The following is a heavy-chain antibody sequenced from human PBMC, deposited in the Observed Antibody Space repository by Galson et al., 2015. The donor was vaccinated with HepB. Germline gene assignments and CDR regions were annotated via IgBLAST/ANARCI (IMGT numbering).Heavy chain of an antibody. CDR3: ATSGGRAYCGGDCYPWYFDY. D-gene: IGHD2-21*02. J-gene: IGHJ4*02. Sequence: SVKVSCKASGYTFTSYGISWVRQAPGQGLEWMGWISAYNGNTNYAQKLQGRVTMTTDTSTSTAYMELRSLRSDDTAVYYCATSGGRAYCGGDCYPWYFDYWGQGALVTVSS. CDR1: GYTFTSYG. V-gene: IGHV1-18*04. CDR2: ISAYNGNT.